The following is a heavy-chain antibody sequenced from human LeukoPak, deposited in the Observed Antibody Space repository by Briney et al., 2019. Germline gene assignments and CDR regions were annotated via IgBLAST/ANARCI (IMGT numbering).Heavy chain of an antibody. J-gene: IGHJ4*02. CDR1: GFVFGAYG. CDR3: ARSRGKYYYDSSGYYYFDY. V-gene: IGHV3-30*02. CDR2: IRYDGSKR. Sequence: PGGSLRLSCAASGFVFGAYGMHWVRQAPGKGLEWVAFIRYDGSKRYYVDSVKGRFTISRDNSKNTLYLQMTSLRAEDTAVYYCARSRGKYYYDSSGYYYFDYWGQGTLVTVSS. D-gene: IGHD3-22*01.